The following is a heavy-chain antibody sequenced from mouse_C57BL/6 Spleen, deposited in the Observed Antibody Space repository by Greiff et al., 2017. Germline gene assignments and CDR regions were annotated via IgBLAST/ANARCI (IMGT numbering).Heavy chain of an antibody. CDR3: ARDLYYYGSSYGDFDV. Sequence: EVKLMESGPGLVKPSQSLSLTCSVTGYSITSGYYWNWIRQFPGNKLEWMGYISYDGSNNYNPSLKNRISITRDTSKNQFFLKLNSVTTEDTATYYCARDLYYYGSSYGDFDVWGTGTTVTVSS. CDR2: ISYDGSN. CDR1: GYSITSGYY. D-gene: IGHD1-1*01. J-gene: IGHJ1*03. V-gene: IGHV3-6*01.